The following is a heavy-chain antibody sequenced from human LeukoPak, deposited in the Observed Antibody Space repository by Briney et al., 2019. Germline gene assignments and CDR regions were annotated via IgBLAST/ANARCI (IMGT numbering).Heavy chain of an antibody. V-gene: IGHV4-31*03. CDR1: GGSINNGGYY. J-gene: IGHJ4*02. Sequence: PLETLSLTCTVSGGSINNGGYYCSWIRQHPGKGLEWIGYIYYSGSSYYNPSLRSRVTISVDTSKNHFSLKLSSVTAADTAVYYCARNRDGYNSFDYWGQGTLVTVSS. D-gene: IGHD5-24*01. CDR3: ARNRDGYNSFDY. CDR2: IYYSGSS.